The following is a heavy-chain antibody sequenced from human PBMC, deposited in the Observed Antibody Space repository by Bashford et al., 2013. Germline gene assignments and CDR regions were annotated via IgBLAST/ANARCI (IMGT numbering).Heavy chain of an antibody. V-gene: IGHV3-33*01. CDR3: ARGAPSRRHYYYGMDV. CDR1: IHFSSYG. CDR2: IWYDGSNK. J-gene: IGHJ6*02. Sequence: GSLRLSCAVVWIHFSSYGMHWVRRLQARAGVVAVIWYDGSNKYYADSVKGRFTISRDNSKNTLYLQMNSLRAEDTAVYYCARGAPSRRHYYYGMDVWGQGTTVTVSS.